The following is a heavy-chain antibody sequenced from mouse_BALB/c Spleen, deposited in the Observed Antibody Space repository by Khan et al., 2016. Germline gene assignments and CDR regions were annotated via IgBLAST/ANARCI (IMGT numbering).Heavy chain of an antibody. J-gene: IGHJ2*01. CDR3: ARGRSFDY. Sequence: EEQLQESGPGLVKPSQSLSLTCTVTGYSITSDYAWNWIRQFPGNKLEWMGYISYSGSTSYNPSLKSRISITRDTSKNQFFLQLNSVTTEDTATYYCARGRSFDYWGQGTTLTVSS. V-gene: IGHV3-2*02. CDR1: GYSITSDYA. CDR2: ISYSGST.